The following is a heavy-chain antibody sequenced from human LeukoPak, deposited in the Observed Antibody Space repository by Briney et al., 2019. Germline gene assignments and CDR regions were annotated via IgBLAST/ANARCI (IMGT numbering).Heavy chain of an antibody. D-gene: IGHD1-1*01. CDR1: GFTFSGYG. Sequence: GGSLRLSCAASGFTFSGYGMHWVRQAPGKGLEWVSTITGSGDSTYYADSVKGRFTISRDNSKNTLYLQMNSLRAEDTAVYYCAKLDRSIWKYYFDQWGQGTLVTVSS. CDR2: ITGSGDST. J-gene: IGHJ4*02. V-gene: IGHV3-23*01. CDR3: AKLDRSIWKYYFDQ.